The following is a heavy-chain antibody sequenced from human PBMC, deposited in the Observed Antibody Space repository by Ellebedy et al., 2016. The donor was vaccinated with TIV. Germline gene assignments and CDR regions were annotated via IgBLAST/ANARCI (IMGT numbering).Heavy chain of an antibody. CDR1: GGSISGYY. CDR2: INHSGST. D-gene: IGHD1-1*01. Sequence: SETLSLTCTVSGGSISGYYWSWIRQPPGKGLEWIGEINHSGSTNYNPSLKSRVTISVDTSKNQFSRKLSSVTAADTAVYYCASRVGTTGDYWGQGTLVTVPS. CDR3: ASRVGTTGDY. J-gene: IGHJ4*02. V-gene: IGHV4-34*01.